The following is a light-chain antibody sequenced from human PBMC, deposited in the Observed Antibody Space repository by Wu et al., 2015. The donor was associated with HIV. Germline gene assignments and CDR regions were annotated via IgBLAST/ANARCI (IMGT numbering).Light chain of an antibody. CDR2: RAS. Sequence: EIVMTQSPATLSVSPGERATLSCRASQSVNSNLAWYQQKPGQAPRLLIYRASTRATGIPARFSGSGSGTEFTLTISSLQSEDFAVYYCQQYNNWPPKFTFGPGTKVDIK. J-gene: IGKJ3*01. CDR3: QQYNNWPPKFT. V-gene: IGKV3-15*01. CDR1: QSVNSN.